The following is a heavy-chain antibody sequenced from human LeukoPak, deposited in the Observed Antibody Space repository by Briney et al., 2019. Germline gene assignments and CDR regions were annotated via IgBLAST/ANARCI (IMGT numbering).Heavy chain of an antibody. J-gene: IGHJ4*02. CDR3: ARGVSTAPDY. V-gene: IGHV3-30-3*01. Sequence: GRSLRLSCAASGFTFSSYAMHWVRQAPGKGLEWVAVISYDGSNKYYADSVKGRFTISRDNSKNTLYLQMNSLRAEGTAVYYCARGVSTAPDYWGQGTLVTVSS. CDR1: GFTFSSYA. D-gene: IGHD5/OR15-5a*01. CDR2: ISYDGSNK.